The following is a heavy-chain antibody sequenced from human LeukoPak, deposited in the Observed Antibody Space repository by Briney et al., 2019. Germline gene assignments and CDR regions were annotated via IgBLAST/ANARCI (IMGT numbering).Heavy chain of an antibody. CDR2: ISGSGTNT. D-gene: IGHD1-26*01. J-gene: IGHJ3*02. V-gene: IGHV3-23*01. Sequence: GGSLRLSCAASGFSFSSYAMSWVRQAPGKGLEWVSAISGSGTNTYYADSVRGRFTISRDNSKNTLYLQMNSLRAEDTAVYYCAKQEAGAATHAFDIWGQGTMVTVSS. CDR3: AKQEAGAATHAFDI. CDR1: GFSFSSYA.